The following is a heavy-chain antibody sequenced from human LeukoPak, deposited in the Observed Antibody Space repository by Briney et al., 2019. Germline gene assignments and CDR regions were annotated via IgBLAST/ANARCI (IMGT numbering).Heavy chain of an antibody. CDR1: GYTFTSYG. J-gene: IGHJ6*03. D-gene: IGHD3-3*01. CDR3: ASAVRGKYYDFWSGKQDYYYMDV. CDR2: ISAYNGNT. Sequence: ASVKVSCKASGYTFTSYGISWVRQAPGQGLEWMGWISAYNGNTDYAQKLQGRVTMTTDTSTSTAYMELRSLRSDDTAVYYCASAVRGKYYDFWSGKQDYYYMDVWGKGTTVTVSS. V-gene: IGHV1-18*01.